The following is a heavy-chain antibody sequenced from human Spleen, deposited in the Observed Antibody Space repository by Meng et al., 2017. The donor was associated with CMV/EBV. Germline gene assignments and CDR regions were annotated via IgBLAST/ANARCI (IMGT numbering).Heavy chain of an antibody. CDR3: AREIPPRISMFGLAPPTDGMDV. J-gene: IGHJ6*02. Sequence: SETLSLTCIVSGDSISSSRYYWGWIRQPPGKGLEWIGNIYYSGTTHYNPSLKRRVTISVDTSKNQFSMGLSSVTAADTAVYYCAREIPPRISMFGLAPPTDGMDVWCQGTTVTVSS. CDR1: GDSISSSRYY. CDR2: IYYSGTT. D-gene: IGHD3-3*01. V-gene: IGHV4-39*02.